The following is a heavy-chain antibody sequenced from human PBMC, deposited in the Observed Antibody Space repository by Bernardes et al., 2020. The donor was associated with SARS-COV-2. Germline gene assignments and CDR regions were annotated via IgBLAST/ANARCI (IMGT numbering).Heavy chain of an antibody. D-gene: IGHD2-8*01. CDR1: GFTFNNYA. V-gene: IGHV3-30*18. Sequence: GSLRLSCAAAGFTFNNYAIHWVRQAPGKGLEWVADISYEGSKSNFADSVKGRFTVSRDSSKNMVFLQMNSLRSEDTAVYHCAKARSLFMLYYDDAFDIWGQGTMVIVSS. J-gene: IGHJ3*02. CDR3: AKARSLFMLYYDDAFDI. CDR2: ISYEGSKS.